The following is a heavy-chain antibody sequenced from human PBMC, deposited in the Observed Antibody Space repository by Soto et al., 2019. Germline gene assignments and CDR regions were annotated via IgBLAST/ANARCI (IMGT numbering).Heavy chain of an antibody. CDR2: ISYDGSNK. J-gene: IGHJ4*02. CDR3: AKVYMVRGVVYY. V-gene: IGHV3-30*18. D-gene: IGHD3-10*01. CDR1: GFTFSSYG. Sequence: QVQLVESGGGVVQPGRSLRLSCAASGFTFSSYGMHWVRQAPGKGLEWVVVISYDGSNKYYADSVKGRFTISRDNSKNTLYLQMNSLRAEDTAVYYCAKVYMVRGVVYYWGQGTLVTVSS.